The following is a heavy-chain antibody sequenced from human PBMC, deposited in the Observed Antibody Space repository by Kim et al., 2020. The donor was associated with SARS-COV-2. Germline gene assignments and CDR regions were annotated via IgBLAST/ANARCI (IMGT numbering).Heavy chain of an antibody. D-gene: IGHD3-9*01. CDR3: ARDRRTEGNYDILTGYYRVPAQYLYYYCMDV. CDR2: IYSGGST. J-gene: IGHJ6*02. CDR1: GFTVSSNY. Sequence: GGSLRLSCAASGFTVSSNYMSWVRQAPGKWLEWVSVIYSGGSTYYADSVKGRFTISRDNSKNTLYLQMNSLRAEDTAVYYCARDRRTEGNYDILTGYYRVPAQYLYYYCMDVWGQGTTVTVSS. V-gene: IGHV3-53*01.